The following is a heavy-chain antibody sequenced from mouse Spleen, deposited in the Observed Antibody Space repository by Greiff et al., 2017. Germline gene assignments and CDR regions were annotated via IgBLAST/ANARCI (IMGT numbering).Heavy chain of an antibody. CDR1: GFTFSSYA. CDR3: ARHVTTATPFDY. CDR2: ISSGGSYT. Sequence: EVHLVESGGGLVKPGGSLKLSCAASGFTFSSYAMSWVRQTPEKRLEWVATISSGGSYTYYPDSVKGRFTISRDNAKNTLYLQMSSLRSEDTAMYYCARHVTTATPFDYWGQGTTLTVSS. J-gene: IGHJ2*01. V-gene: IGHV5-9-3*01. D-gene: IGHD1-2*01.